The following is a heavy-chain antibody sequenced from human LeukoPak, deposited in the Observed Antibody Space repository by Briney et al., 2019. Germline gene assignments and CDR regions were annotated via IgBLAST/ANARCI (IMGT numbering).Heavy chain of an antibody. J-gene: IGHJ4*02. Sequence: PGGSLRLSCAASGFTFSNYAMNWVRLAPGKGLEGVSVISSGGGTTYYSDSVKGRFIISRDNSKNMLYLQMNSLRVDDTALYYCAKAGIAVPATPEYCGQGTQVTVSS. CDR2: ISSGGGTT. V-gene: IGHV3-23*01. D-gene: IGHD6-19*01. CDR3: AKAGIAVPATPEY. CDR1: GFTFSNYA.